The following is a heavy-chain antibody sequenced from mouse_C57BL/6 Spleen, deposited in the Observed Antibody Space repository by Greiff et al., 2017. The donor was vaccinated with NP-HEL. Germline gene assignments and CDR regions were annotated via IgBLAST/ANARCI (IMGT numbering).Heavy chain of an antibody. J-gene: IGHJ2*01. D-gene: IGHD1-1*01. CDR1: GFTFSSYA. V-gene: IGHV5-9-1*02. CDR3: TSGISYGSSYFDY. CDR2: ISSGGDYI. Sequence: EVKVVESGEGLVKPGGSLKLSCAASGFTFSSYAMSWVRQTPEKRLEWVAYISSGGDYIYYADTVKGRFTISRDNARNTLYLQMSSLKSEVTAMYYCTSGISYGSSYFDYWGQDTTLTVSS.